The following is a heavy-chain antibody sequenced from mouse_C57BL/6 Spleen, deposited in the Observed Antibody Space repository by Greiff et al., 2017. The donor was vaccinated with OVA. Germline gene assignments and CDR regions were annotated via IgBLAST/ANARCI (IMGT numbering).Heavy chain of an antibody. D-gene: IGHD2-10*02. V-gene: IGHV1-82*01. CDR2: IYPGDGDT. Sequence: VKLQESGPELVKPGASVKISCKASGYAFSSSWMNWVKQRPGKGLEWIGRIYPGDGDTNYNGKFKGKATLTADKSSSTAYMQLSSLTSEDSAVYFCAREGYGKGYWGQGTTLTVSS. CDR1: GYAFSSSW. J-gene: IGHJ2*01. CDR3: AREGYGKGY.